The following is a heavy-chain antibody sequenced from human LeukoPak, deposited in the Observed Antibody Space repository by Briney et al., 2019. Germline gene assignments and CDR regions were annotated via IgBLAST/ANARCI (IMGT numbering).Heavy chain of an antibody. CDR2: ISYDGSNK. D-gene: IGHD3-16*01. CDR1: GFTFSSYG. V-gene: IGHV3-30*18. CDR3: AKDRRGARYYFDY. J-gene: IGHJ4*02. Sequence: GGSLRLSCATSGFTFSSYGMHWVRQAPGKGLEWVAVISYDGSNKYYADSVKGRFTISRDNSKNTLYLQMNSLRAEDTAVYYCAKDRRGARYYFDYWGQGTLVTVSS.